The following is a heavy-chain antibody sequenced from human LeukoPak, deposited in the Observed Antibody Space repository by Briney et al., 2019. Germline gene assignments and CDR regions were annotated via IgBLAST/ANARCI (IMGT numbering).Heavy chain of an antibody. V-gene: IGHV3-30*02. CDR2: IRYDGSNK. CDR1: GFTFSSYG. CDR3: AKGSKALLFTRDYYMDV. J-gene: IGHJ6*03. D-gene: IGHD2/OR15-2a*01. Sequence: GGSLRLSCAASGFTFSSYGMHWVRQAPGKGLEWVAFIRYDGSNKYYADSVKGRFTISGDNSKNTLYLQMNSLRAEDTALYYCAKGSKALLFTRDYYMDVWGKGTTVTISS.